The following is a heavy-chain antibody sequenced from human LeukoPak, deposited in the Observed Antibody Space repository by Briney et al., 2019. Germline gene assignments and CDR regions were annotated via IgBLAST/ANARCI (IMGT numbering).Heavy chain of an antibody. CDR3: ARGEYYYDSSGYYGAFDY. D-gene: IGHD3-22*01. J-gene: IGHJ4*02. CDR1: GFTFSSYA. CDR2: ISSSGSTI. Sequence: GGSLRLSCAASGFTFSSYAMSWIRQAPGKGLEWVSYISSSGSTIYYADSVKGRFTISRDNAKNSLYLQMNSLRAEDTAVYYCARGEYYYDSSGYYGAFDYWGQGTLVTVSS. V-gene: IGHV3-11*01.